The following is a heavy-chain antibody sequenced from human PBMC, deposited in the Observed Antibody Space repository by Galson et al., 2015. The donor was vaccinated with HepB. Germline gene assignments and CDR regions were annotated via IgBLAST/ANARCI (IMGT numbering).Heavy chain of an antibody. Sequence: SVKVSCKASGYTFTSYAMHWVRQAPGQRLEWMGWINAGNGNTKYSQKFQGRVTITRDTSASTAYMELSSLRSEDTAVYYCARASITIFGVVKYYYYGMDVWGQGTTVTVSS. CDR3: ARASITIFGVVKYYYYGMDV. CDR2: INAGNGNT. CDR1: GYTFTSYA. V-gene: IGHV1-3*01. D-gene: IGHD3-3*01. J-gene: IGHJ6*02.